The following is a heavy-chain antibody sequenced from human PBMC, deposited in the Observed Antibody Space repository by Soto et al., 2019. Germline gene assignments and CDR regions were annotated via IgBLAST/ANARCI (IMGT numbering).Heavy chain of an antibody. CDR1: GYTFNAFY. CDR3: ARVALGYDYADV. CDR2: INPSGDGT. Sequence: ASVKVSCKAFGYTFNAFYMHWVRQAPGQGLEWMGVINPSGDGTSYAQKFQGRVTMTRDTSTSTVYMELSSLRSEDTAVYYCARVALGYDYADVWGQGTTGTVSS. V-gene: IGHV1-46*02. D-gene: IGHD4-17*01. J-gene: IGHJ6*02.